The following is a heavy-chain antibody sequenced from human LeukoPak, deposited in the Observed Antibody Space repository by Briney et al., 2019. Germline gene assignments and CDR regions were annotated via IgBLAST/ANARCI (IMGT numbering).Heavy chain of an antibody. CDR3: VGGRENYYDFDY. D-gene: IGHD3-16*01. CDR1: GGSISSYY. CDR2: IYYSGNT. V-gene: IGHV4-59*01. Sequence: SETLSLTCTVSGGSISSYYWSWIRQPPGKGLEWIGYIYYSGNTNYNPSLKSRVTISVDTSKNQFSLRLSSVTAADTAVYYCVGGRENYYDFDYWGQGTLVTVSS. J-gene: IGHJ4*02.